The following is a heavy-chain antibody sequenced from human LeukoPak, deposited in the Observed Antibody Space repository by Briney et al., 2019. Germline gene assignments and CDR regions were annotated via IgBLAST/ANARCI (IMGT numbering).Heavy chain of an antibody. D-gene: IGHD3-10*01. Sequence: GASVKVSCKASGYSFTGYYIQWVRQAPGQGREWMGWINPNSGGTNYAQKFQGRVTMTRDTSINTAYMEPSRLTSDDTAVYYCARGWFGELFLRNWFDPWGQGTLVTVSS. CDR3: ARGWFGELFLRNWFDP. CDR2: INPNSGGT. J-gene: IGHJ5*02. V-gene: IGHV1-2*02. CDR1: GYSFTGYY.